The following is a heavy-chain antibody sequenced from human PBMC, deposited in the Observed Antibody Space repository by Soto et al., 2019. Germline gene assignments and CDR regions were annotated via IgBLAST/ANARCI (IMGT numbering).Heavy chain of an antibody. CDR1: GYTFTSYD. CDR2: MNPNSGNT. V-gene: IGHV1-8*01. CDR3: ATERSYGLDY. J-gene: IGHJ4*02. Sequence: QVQLVQSGAEVKKPGASVKVSCKASGYTFTSYDINWVRQATGQGLEWMGWMNPNSGNTVYAQKFQGRVTMTRTTTICTAYMELSSLSSEDTAVYYCATERSYGLDYWSQGTLVTVSS. D-gene: IGHD5-18*01.